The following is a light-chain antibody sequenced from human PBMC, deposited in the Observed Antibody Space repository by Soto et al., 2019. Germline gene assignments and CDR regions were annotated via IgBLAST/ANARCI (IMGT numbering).Light chain of an antibody. CDR3: GSWDSSLSAYV. Sequence: QSVMSQPPSVSAAPGQRVTISCSGSSSNIGGNSVSWYQQLPGTAPKLLIYDDDQRPSGIPDRFSGSKSGTSATLGITGFQTGDEADYYCGSWDSSLSAYVFGTGTTLTVL. J-gene: IGLJ1*01. CDR1: SSNIGGNS. CDR2: DDD. V-gene: IGLV1-51*01.